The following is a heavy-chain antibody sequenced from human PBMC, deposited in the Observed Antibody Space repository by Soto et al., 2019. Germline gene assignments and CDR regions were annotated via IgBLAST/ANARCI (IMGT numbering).Heavy chain of an antibody. CDR1: GGTFSSYA. V-gene: IGHV1-69*01. D-gene: IGHD3-22*01. J-gene: IGHJ6*02. CDR3: AQNYYDSSGYDLYYYYGMDV. Sequence: QVQLVQAGAEVKKPGSSVKVSCTASGGTFSSYAISWVRQAPGQGLEWMGGIIPIFGTANYAQKFQVRVTITADESTSTAYMELSSLRSEDTAVYYCAQNYYDSSGYDLYYYYGMDVWGQGTTVTVSS. CDR2: IIPIFGTA.